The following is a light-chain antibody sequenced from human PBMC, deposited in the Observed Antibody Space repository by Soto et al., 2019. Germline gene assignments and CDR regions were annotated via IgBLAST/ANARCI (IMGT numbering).Light chain of an antibody. J-gene: IGKJ3*01. Sequence: EIVLTQSPGTLSLSPGERATLSCRASQSLSSSYLAWYQQKPGQAPRLLIYGASSRATGIPDRFSGSGSGTEFTLTISRLEPEDFAVYYCQHYGNTPPSVTFGPGTKVDIK. CDR1: QSLSSSY. CDR3: QHYGNTPPSVT. CDR2: GAS. V-gene: IGKV3-20*01.